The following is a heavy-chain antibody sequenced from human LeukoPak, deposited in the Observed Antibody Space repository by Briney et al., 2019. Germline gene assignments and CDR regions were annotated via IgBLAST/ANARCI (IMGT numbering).Heavy chain of an antibody. V-gene: IGHV1-46*01. J-gene: IGHJ4*02. CDR3: ARVGDTITRVLSRLTPIDF. CDR1: GYTFSSYD. D-gene: IGHD4-11*01. CDR2: MNPCGGST. Sequence: ASVKVSCEASGYTFSSYDMHWVRQAPGHGLEWLGIMNPCGGSTSYAQKFQGRVTMTMDTSTSTVYMELSSLRSADTAVYYCARVGDTITRVLSRLTPIDFWGQGTLVTVSS.